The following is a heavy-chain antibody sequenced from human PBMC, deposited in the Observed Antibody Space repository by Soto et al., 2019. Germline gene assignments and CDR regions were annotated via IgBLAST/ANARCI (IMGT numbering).Heavy chain of an antibody. Sequence: QVQLVESGGGVVQPGRSLRLSCAASGFTFSSYGMHWVRQAPGKGLEWVAVIWYDGSNKYYADSVKGRFTISRDNSKNTLYLQMNSLRAEDTAVYYCARDLTIIAAAGYFDYWGQGTLVTVSS. CDR3: ARDLTIIAAAGYFDY. CDR1: GFTFSSYG. J-gene: IGHJ4*02. CDR2: IWYDGSNK. D-gene: IGHD6-13*01. V-gene: IGHV3-33*01.